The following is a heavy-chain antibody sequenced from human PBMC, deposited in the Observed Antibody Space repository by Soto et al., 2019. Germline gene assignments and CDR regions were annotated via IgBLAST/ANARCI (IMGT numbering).Heavy chain of an antibody. J-gene: IGHJ3*02. V-gene: IGHV3-9*01. CDR2: ISRNSGSI. CDR3: AKDKEYGYCSGGSCFDAFDI. Sequence: GGSLRLSCAASGFTFDDYAMHWVRQAPGKGLEWVSGISRNSGSIGYADSVKGRFTISRDNAKNSLYLQMNSLRAEDTALYYCAKDKEYGYCSGGSCFDAFDIWGQGTMVTVSS. D-gene: IGHD2-15*01. CDR1: GFTFDDYA.